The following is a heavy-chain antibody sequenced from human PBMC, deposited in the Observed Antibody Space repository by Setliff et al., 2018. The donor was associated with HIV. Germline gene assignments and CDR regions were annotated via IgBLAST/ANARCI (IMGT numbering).Heavy chain of an antibody. D-gene: IGHD2-2*01. J-gene: IGHJ4*02. Sequence: KTSETLSLTCGVSGYSMSSGYYWGWIRQPPGKGLEWIGNVYQTGSTYYNPSLKSRVTISVDTSKNQFSLKLSSVIAADTAVYYCARHAAGPDGPFDYWGQGTLVTVSS. CDR3: ARHAAGPDGPFDY. CDR1: GYSMSSGYY. V-gene: IGHV4-38-2*01. CDR2: VYQTGST.